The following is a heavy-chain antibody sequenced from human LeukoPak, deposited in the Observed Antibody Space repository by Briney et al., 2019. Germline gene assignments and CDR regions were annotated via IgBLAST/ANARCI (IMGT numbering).Heavy chain of an antibody. CDR3: ARDVGSGWYADY. CDR2: ISAYNSNT. D-gene: IGHD6-19*01. J-gene: IGHJ4*01. Sequence: ASVKVSCKASGYSFTSYGITWVRQAPGEGLEWMGWISAYNSNTYNAEKFQGRVTMTTDTSTSTAYMELRSLRSDDTAVYYCARDVGSGWYADYWGHGTLVTVSS. CDR1: GYSFTSYG. V-gene: IGHV1-18*01.